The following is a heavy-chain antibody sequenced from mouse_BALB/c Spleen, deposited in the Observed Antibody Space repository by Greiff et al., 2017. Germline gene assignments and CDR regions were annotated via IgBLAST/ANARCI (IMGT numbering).Heavy chain of an antibody. CDR1: GFSLTSYG. V-gene: IGHV2-9*02. CDR3: ARGPDGYYPPDY. J-gene: IGHJ2*01. CDR2: IWAGGST. D-gene: IGHD2-3*01. Sequence: QGQLKESGPGLVAPSQSLSITCTVSGFSLTSYGVHWVRQPPGKGLEWLGVIWAGGSTNYNSALMSRLSISKDNSKSQVFLKMNSLQTDDTAMYYCARGPDGYYPPDYWGQGTTLTVSS.